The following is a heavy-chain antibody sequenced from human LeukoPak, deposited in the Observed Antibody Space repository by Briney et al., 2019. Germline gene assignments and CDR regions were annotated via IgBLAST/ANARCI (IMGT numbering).Heavy chain of an antibody. CDR1: GGSISSYY. Sequence: PSETLSPTCTASGGSISSYYWTWIRQPPGKGLEWIGYIYYSGNTNHNPALRSRVTISVDTSKNQFSLRLTSVTAADTAVYYCARGYAQVDYWGQGTLVTVSS. V-gene: IGHV4-59*08. J-gene: IGHJ4*02. CDR3: ARGYAQVDY. D-gene: IGHD2-2*01. CDR2: IYYSGNT.